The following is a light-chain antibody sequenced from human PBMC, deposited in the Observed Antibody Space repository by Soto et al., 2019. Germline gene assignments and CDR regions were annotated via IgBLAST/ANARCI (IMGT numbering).Light chain of an antibody. CDR2: GAS. Sequence: EIVLTQSPGTLSFSPGERGTLSCRASQSVSKNYFAWYQQKPGQAPRLLIYGASTRATGIPDRFSGSGSGTDFTLTISRLEPEDFAVYFCQQYGGSPQTFGQGTKVDIK. V-gene: IGKV3-20*01. J-gene: IGKJ2*01. CDR3: QQYGGSPQT. CDR1: QSVSKNY.